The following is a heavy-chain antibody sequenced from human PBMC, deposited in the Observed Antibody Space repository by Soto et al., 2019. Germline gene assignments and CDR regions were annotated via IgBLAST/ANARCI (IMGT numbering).Heavy chain of an antibody. CDR1: GGSISSDY. V-gene: IGHV4-59*08. CDR3: ARRWGRTFDY. Sequence: QVQLQESGPGLVKPSETLSLTCTVSGGSISSDYWSWIRQPPGKGLEWIGYIYYSGSTNYNPSHKSRVTIAVDTSKNQFSLKLSSVTAADTAVYYCARRWGRTFDYWGQGTLVTVSS. CDR2: IYYSGST. J-gene: IGHJ4*02. D-gene: IGHD7-27*01.